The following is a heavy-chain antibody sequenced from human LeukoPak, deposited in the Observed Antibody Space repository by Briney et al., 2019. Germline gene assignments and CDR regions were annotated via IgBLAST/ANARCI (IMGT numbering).Heavy chain of an antibody. Sequence: GGSLRLSCAASGFTFSSYAMSWVRQAPGKGLECVSTISGTAGNTYYADSVKGRFTISRDNSKNTLYLQMNSLRAEDTAVYYCAKAIFGVVNIDYWGQGTLVTVSS. CDR3: AKAIFGVVNIDY. CDR2: ISGTAGNT. V-gene: IGHV3-23*01. J-gene: IGHJ4*02. CDR1: GFTFSSYA. D-gene: IGHD3-3*01.